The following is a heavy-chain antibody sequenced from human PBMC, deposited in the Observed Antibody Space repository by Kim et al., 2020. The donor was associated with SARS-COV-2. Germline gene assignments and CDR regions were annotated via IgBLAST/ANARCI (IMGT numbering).Heavy chain of an antibody. D-gene: IGHD3-22*01. CDR2: IVPVTGSV. J-gene: IGHJ4*02. Sequence: SVKVSCKASGGNLSSFAISWVRQAPGQGLEWLGGIVPVTGSVNYAQKFQGRVTLSADKSTNTASMELTRLRSEDTAIYYCARSGFSMIDHWGPGSLVTVSS. V-gene: IGHV1-69*10. CDR3: ARSGFSMIDH. CDR1: GGNLSSFA.